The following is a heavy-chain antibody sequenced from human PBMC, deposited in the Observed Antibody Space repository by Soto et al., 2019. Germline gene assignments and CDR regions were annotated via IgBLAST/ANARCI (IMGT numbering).Heavy chain of an antibody. CDR3: ARDQGAMNV. Sequence: SQTLPLTCAISGDSVCSNNAAWNWIRQSPSRGLEWLGRTYYRSTWYNDNAVSVKSRIIINPDTSKNQFSLHLNSVTPEDTAVYYCARDQGAMNVWGQGTLVTVSS. V-gene: IGHV6-1*01. CDR1: GDSVCSNNAA. CDR2: TYYRSTWYN. J-gene: IGHJ4*02. D-gene: IGHD2-2*01.